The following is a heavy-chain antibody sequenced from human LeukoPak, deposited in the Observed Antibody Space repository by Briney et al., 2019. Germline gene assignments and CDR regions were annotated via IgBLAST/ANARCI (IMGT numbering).Heavy chain of an antibody. D-gene: IGHD6-19*01. CDR1: GFTFSSYG. Sequence: PGGSLRLSCAASGFTFSSYGMHWVRQAPGKGLEWVAVISYDGSNKYYADSVKGRFTISRDNSKNTLYLQMNSLRAEDTAVYYCGKDSSPIAVGCLFHYLGQGTLVTGSS. J-gene: IGHJ4*02. CDR3: GKDSSPIAVGCLFHY. V-gene: IGHV3-30*18. CDR2: ISYDGSNK.